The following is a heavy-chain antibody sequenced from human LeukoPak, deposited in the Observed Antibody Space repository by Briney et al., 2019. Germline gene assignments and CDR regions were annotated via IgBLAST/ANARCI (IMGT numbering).Heavy chain of an antibody. CDR2: ISGSDGST. CDR3: AKDVGHSSGWYYCYYYYGMDV. V-gene: IGHV3-23*01. J-gene: IGHJ6*02. D-gene: IGHD6-19*01. Sequence: PGGSLRLSCAASGFTFSSYAMSWVRQAPGKGLEWVSAISGSDGSTYYADSVKGRFTISRDNSKNTLYLQMNSLRAEDTAVYYCAKDVGHSSGWYYCYYYYGMDVWGQGTTVTVSS. CDR1: GFTFSSYA.